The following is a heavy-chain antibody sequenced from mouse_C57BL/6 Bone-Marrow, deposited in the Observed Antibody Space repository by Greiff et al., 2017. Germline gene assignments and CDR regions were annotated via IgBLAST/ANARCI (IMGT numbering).Heavy chain of an antibody. CDR2: ISDGGSYT. V-gene: IGHV5-4*01. CDR1: GFTFSSYA. CDR3: ARDIGQRYGYLYYFDY. Sequence: EVQGVESGGGLVKPGGSLKLSCAASGFTFSSYAMSWVRQTPEKRLEWVATISDGGSYTYYPDNVKGRFTISRDNAKNNLYLQMSHLKSEDTAMYYCARDIGQRYGYLYYFDYWGQSTTLTVSS. D-gene: IGHD2-2*01. J-gene: IGHJ2*01.